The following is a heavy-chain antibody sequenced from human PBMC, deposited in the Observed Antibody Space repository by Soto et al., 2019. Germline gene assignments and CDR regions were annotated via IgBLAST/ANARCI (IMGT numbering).Heavy chain of an antibody. CDR2: INPNSGGT. V-gene: IGHV1-2*04. CDR1: GYTFTGYY. D-gene: IGHD1-26*01. Sequence: ASVKVSCKASGYTFTGYYIHWVRQAPGQGLEWMGWINPNSGGTNYAQKFQGWVTMTRDTSISTAYMELSRLRSDDTAVYYCARDNSGSYARNAFDIWGQGTMVTVSS. J-gene: IGHJ3*02. CDR3: ARDNSGSYARNAFDI.